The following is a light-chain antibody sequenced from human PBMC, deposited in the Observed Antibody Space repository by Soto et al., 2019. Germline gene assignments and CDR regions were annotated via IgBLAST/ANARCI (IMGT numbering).Light chain of an antibody. CDR2: GAS. Sequence: EIVLTQSPGTLSLSPGERATLSCRASQSVSSSYLAWYQQKPGQAPRLLIYGASSRATGIPDRFSVGGSGTDFTLPISRLEPEDFAVYYCQHYGSSGLTFGQGTNVEIK. CDR1: QSVSSSY. V-gene: IGKV3-20*01. J-gene: IGKJ1*01. CDR3: QHYGSSGLT.